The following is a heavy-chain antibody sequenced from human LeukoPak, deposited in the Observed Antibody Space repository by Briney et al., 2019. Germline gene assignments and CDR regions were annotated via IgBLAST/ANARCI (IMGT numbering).Heavy chain of an antibody. V-gene: IGHV4-34*01. J-gene: IGHJ4*02. CDR3: ARSYDILTGYLSVSRKPNDY. CDR1: GGSFSGNY. D-gene: IGHD3-9*01. CDR2: INHSGST. Sequence: SETLSLTCAVYGGSFSGNYWSWIRQPPGKGLEWIGEINHSGSTNYNPSLKSRVTISVDTSKNQFSLKLSSVTAADTAVYYCARSYDILTGYLSVSRKPNDYWGQGTLVTVSS.